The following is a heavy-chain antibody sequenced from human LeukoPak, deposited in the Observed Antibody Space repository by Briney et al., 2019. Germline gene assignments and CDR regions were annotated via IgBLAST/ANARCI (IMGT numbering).Heavy chain of an antibody. Sequence: PSETLSLTCTVSAGSISSSSYYCGWIRQPPGKGLEWIGSIYYSGSTYYNPSLRSRVTISVDTPKNQFSLKLSSVTAADTAVYYCARRPYSFNWFDPWGQGTLVTVSS. CDR1: AGSISSSSYY. CDR2: IYYSGST. CDR3: ARRPYSFNWFDP. V-gene: IGHV4-39*01. D-gene: IGHD4-11*01. J-gene: IGHJ5*02.